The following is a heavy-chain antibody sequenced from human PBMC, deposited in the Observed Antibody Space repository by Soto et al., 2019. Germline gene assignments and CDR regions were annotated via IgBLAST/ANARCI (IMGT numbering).Heavy chain of an antibody. CDR1: GGTFSSYA. D-gene: IGHD2-2*01. CDR3: ASSVYCSSTSCYGLDI. CDR2: IIPIFGTA. V-gene: IGHV1-69*13. J-gene: IGHJ3*02. Sequence: SVKVSCKASGGTFSSYAINWVRQAPGQGLEWMGGIIPIFGTANYAQKFQGRVTITADESTSTAYMELRSLRSDDTAVYYCASSVYCSSTSCYGLDIWGQGTMVTVSS.